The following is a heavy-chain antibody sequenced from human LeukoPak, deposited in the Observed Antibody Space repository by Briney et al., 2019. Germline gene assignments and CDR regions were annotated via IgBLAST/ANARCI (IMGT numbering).Heavy chain of an antibody. Sequence: PSETLSLTCTVSGGSISSYYWSWIRQPPGKGLEWIGYIYYSGSTNYNPSLKSRVTISVDTSKNQFSLKLSSVTAADTAVYYCARRDWVSSFDQWGPGTLVTVSS. CDR2: IYYSGST. J-gene: IGHJ4*02. D-gene: IGHD3-9*01. CDR3: ARRDWVSSFDQ. V-gene: IGHV4-59*01. CDR1: GGSISSYY.